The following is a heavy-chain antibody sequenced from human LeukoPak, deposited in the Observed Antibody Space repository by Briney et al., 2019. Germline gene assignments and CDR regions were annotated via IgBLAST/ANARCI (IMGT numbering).Heavy chain of an antibody. Sequence: ASVKVSCKASGYTFTSYGISWVRQAPGQGLEWMGWISAYNGNTNYAQKLQGRVTMTTDTSTSTAYMELRSLRSDDTAVYYCARDPTYCGGDCYHTPDYWGQGTLVTVSS. J-gene: IGHJ4*02. V-gene: IGHV1-18*01. CDR1: GYTFTSYG. CDR3: ARDPTYCGGDCYHTPDY. D-gene: IGHD2-21*02. CDR2: ISAYNGNT.